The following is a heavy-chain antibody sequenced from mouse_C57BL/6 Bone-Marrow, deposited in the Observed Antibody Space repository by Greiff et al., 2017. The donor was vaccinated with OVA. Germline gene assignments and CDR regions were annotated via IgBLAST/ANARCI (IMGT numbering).Heavy chain of an antibody. CDR3: ASIWFAY. CDR2: IYPGSGST. Sequence: QVQLQQPGAELVKPGASVKMSCKASGYTFTSYWITWVKQRPGQGLEWIGDIYPGSGSTNYNEKFKSQAKLTVDTSSSTAYMQLSSLTSEDSAVYYCASIWFAYWGQGTLVTVSA. J-gene: IGHJ3*01. CDR1: GYTFTSYW. V-gene: IGHV1-55*01.